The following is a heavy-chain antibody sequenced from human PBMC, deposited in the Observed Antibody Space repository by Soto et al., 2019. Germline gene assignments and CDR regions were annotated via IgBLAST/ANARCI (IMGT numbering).Heavy chain of an antibody. CDR3: ARNGFGGTTMVGGGRYYYYGMDV. CDR2: IWYDGSNK. D-gene: IGHD3-10*02. CDR1: GFNFSSYG. V-gene: IGHV3-33*01. Sequence: GGSLRLSCAASGFNFSSYGMHWVRQAPGKGLEWVAVIWYDGSNKYYADSVKGRFTISRDNSKNTLYLQMNSLRAEDTAVYYWARNGFGGTTMVGGGRYYYYGMDVGGQGTTVTVS. J-gene: IGHJ6*02.